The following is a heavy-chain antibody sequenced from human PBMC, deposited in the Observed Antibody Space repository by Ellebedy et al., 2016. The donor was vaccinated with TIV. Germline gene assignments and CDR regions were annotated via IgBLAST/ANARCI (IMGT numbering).Heavy chain of an antibody. CDR3: ARDIAVLVGYGMDV. CDR2: IWYDGSNK. CDR1: GFTFSSYG. V-gene: IGHV3-33*01. J-gene: IGHJ6*02. D-gene: IGHD6-19*01. Sequence: PGGSLRLSCAASGFTFSSYGLHWVRQAPGKGLEWVAVIWYDGSNKYYADSVKGRFTISRANSKNTLYLQMQSLRAEDTAVYYCARDIAVLVGYGMDVWGQGTTVTVSS.